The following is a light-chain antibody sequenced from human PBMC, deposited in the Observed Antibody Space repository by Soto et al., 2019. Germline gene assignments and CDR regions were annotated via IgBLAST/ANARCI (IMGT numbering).Light chain of an antibody. CDR2: GVS. J-gene: IGLJ1*01. CDR3: CSYAGVNTFYV. V-gene: IGLV2-23*02. Sequence: QSVLTQPASVSGSPGQSITISCTGTSSDVGSYNLVSWYQQHPGKAPKLMIYGVSKRPSGVSDRFSGSKSGDTASLTISGLQAEDEADYYCCSYAGVNTFYVFGTGTKLTV. CDR1: SSDVGSYNL.